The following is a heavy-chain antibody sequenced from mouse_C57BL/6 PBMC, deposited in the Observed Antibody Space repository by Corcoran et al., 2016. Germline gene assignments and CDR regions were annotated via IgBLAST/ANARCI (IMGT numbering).Heavy chain of an antibody. J-gene: IGHJ2*01. Sequence: EVQLQQSGPELVKPGASVKISCKASGYTFTDYYMNWVKQSHGKSLEWIGDINPNNGGTSYNQKFKGKATLTVDKSSSTAYMELRSLTAEDSAVYYCVPVKYTFDDWGQGTTLTVSS. D-gene: IGHD2-2*01. CDR2: INPNNGGT. CDR3: VPVKYTFDD. V-gene: IGHV1-26*01. CDR1: GYTFTDYY.